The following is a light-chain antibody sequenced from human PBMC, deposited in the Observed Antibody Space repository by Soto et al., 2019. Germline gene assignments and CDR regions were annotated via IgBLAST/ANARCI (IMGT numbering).Light chain of an antibody. CDR1: SSNVGSYKL. CDR2: EGT. Sequence: QSVLTQPASVSGSPGQSITISCTGTSSNVGSYKLVSWYQQHPGKAPKLMIYEGTKRPSGVSDRFSGSKSDNTASLTISGLQAEDEGDYYCCSYAGDYMFVLGTGTKVTVL. V-gene: IGLV2-23*01. J-gene: IGLJ1*01. CDR3: CSYAGDYMFV.